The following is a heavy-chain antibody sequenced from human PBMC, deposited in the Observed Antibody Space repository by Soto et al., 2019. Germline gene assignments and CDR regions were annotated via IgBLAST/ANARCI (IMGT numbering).Heavy chain of an antibody. Sequence: QVHLVQSGAEVKKPGASVKVSCKASGYTFTSSDINWVRQVAGQGLEWMGWMNPNSGDTAYAHECQGRVPMSRNTSIIIAYMELSSLRPAETAVYYCARGLQILRVFGLKTYYYYYMDVWGKGTTVTLSS. D-gene: IGHD3-10*01. CDR1: GYTFTSSD. J-gene: IGHJ6*03. V-gene: IGHV1-8*02. CDR3: ARGLQILRVFGLKTYYYYYMDV. CDR2: MNPNSGDT.